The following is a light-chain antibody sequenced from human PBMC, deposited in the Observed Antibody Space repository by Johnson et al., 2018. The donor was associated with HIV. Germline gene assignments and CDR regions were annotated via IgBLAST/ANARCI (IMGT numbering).Light chain of an antibody. V-gene: IGLV1-51*01. Sequence: QPVLTQPPSVSAAPGQKVTISCSGSNSNIGNNYVSWYQQLPGTAPKLLIYDNNKRPSGIPDRFFGSKSGTSATLGITGLQTGDGADYYCGTLDSSLSAGRVFGTGTKVTVL. CDR2: DNN. CDR3: GTLDSSLSAGRV. CDR1: NSNIGNNY. J-gene: IGLJ1*01.